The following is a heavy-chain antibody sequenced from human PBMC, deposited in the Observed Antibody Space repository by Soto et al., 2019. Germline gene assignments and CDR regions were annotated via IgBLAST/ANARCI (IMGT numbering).Heavy chain of an antibody. CDR3: ASTLVRGVIISPLDY. CDR2: ISYDGSNK. D-gene: IGHD3-10*01. J-gene: IGHJ4*02. V-gene: IGHV3-30-3*01. CDR1: GFTFSSYA. Sequence: PGGSLRLSCAASGFTFSSYAMHWVRQAPGKGLEWVAVISYDGSNKYYADSVEGRFTISRDNSKNTLYLQMNSLRAEDTAVYYCASTLVRGVIISPLDYWGQGTLVTVSS.